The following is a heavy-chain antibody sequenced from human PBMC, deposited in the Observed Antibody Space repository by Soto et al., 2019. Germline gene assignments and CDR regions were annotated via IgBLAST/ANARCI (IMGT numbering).Heavy chain of an antibody. CDR2: INSDGSST. CDR3: ARDHDILTGTELDY. J-gene: IGHJ4*02. V-gene: IGHV3-74*01. CDR1: GFTFSSYW. D-gene: IGHD3-9*01. Sequence: RRLSCAASGFTFSSYWMHWVRQAPGKGLVWVSRINSDGSSTSYADSVKGRFTISRDNAKNTLYLQMNSLRAEDTAVYYCARDHDILTGTELDYWRQGTLVSVSS.